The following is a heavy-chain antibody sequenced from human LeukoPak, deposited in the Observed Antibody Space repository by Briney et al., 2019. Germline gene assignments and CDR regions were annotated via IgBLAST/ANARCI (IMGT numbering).Heavy chain of an antibody. J-gene: IGHJ1*01. CDR2: INHDGGLT. V-gene: IGHV3-64D*09. CDR1: GFTFNIYA. CDR3: VKAQNQKREELYFQH. D-gene: IGHD1-7*01. Sequence: QPGGSLRLSCSASGFTFNIYAMHWVRQAPGKGLEYVSAINHDGGLTLYADSVKGRFTISRDNSKNTLYLEMSSLRAEDTAVYYCVKAQNQKREELYFQHWGQGTLITVSS.